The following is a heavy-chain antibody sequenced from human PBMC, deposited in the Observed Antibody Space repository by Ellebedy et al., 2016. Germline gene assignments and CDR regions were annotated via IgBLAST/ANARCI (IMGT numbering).Heavy chain of an antibody. D-gene: IGHD4-17*01. CDR1: GFSFTTSEVV. J-gene: IGHJ4*02. V-gene: IGHV2-5*01. CDR3: AHRTTVTSVDY. Sequence: SGPTLVKPRQTLTLTCTFSGFSFTTSEVVVGWVRQPPGKALEWLGFIYGNGDERYSPSLRSRLTITKDTSKSQVVLTMTNMDPVDTATYYCAHRTTVTSVDYWGQGTLVTVSS. CDR2: IYGNGDE.